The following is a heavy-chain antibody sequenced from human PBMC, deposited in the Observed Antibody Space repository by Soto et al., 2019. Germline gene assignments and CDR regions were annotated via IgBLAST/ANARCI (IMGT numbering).Heavy chain of an antibody. Sequence: GGSLRLSCAASGFTLTSYAMSWVRQAPGKGLEWVASIVASSGRPYYADSVKGRFTISRDNAKNSLYLQMNSLRAEDTAVYYCARESLDSSTAYYYGMDVWGQGTTVTVSS. D-gene: IGHD6-13*01. CDR2: IVASSGRP. CDR1: GFTLTSYA. CDR3: ARESLDSSTAYYYGMDV. V-gene: IGHV3-23*01. J-gene: IGHJ6*02.